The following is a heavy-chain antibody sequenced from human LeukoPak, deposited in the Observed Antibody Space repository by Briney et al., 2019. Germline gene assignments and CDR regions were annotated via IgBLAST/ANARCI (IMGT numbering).Heavy chain of an antibody. CDR1: GGSISSYY. CDR2: IYTSGST. CDR3: ARDLYYYDSGSSYFDY. J-gene: IGHJ4*02. Sequence: PSETLSLTCTVSGGSISSYYWSWIRQPAGKGLEWIGRIYTSGSTNYNPSLKSRVTMSVDTSKNQFSLKLSSVTAADTAVYYCARDLYYYDSGSSYFDYWGQGTLVTVSS. V-gene: IGHV4-4*07. D-gene: IGHD3-10*01.